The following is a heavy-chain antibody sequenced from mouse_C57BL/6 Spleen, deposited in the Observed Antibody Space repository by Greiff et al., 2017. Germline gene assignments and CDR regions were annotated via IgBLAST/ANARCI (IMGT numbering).Heavy chain of an antibody. CDR2: IWSGGST. CDR3: ARSGYEDYAMDY. D-gene: IGHD2-2*01. CDR1: GFSLTSYG. J-gene: IGHJ4*01. Sequence: QVQLQQSGPGLVQPSQSLSITCTVSGFSLTSYGVHWVRQSPGKGLEWLGVIWSGGSTDYNAAFISRLSISKDNSKSQVFFKMNSLQADDTAIYYCARSGYEDYAMDYWGQGTSVTVSS. V-gene: IGHV2-2*01.